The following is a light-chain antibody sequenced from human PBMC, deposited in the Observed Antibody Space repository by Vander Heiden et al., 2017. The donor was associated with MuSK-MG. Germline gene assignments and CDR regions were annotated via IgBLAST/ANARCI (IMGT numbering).Light chain of an antibody. CDR1: QSLLHSNGYNY. Sequence: DIVMTQSPLSLPVTPGEPASISCRSSQSLLHSNGYNYLDWYLQKPGQSPQLLIYLGSNRASGVPDRFSGSGSGTDFTLKISRVEAEDVGVYYCMQALQTPRTFGQGTKVXIK. CDR2: LGS. J-gene: IGKJ1*01. CDR3: MQALQTPRT. V-gene: IGKV2-28*01.